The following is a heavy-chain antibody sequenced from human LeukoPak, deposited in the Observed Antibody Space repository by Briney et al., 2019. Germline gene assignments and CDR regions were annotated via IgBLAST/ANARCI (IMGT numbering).Heavy chain of an antibody. CDR1: GGSISSSSYY. CDR2: IYYSGST. V-gene: IGHV4-39*01. Sequence: PSETLSLTCTVSGGSISSSSYYWGWIRQPPGKRLEWIGSIYYSGSTYYNPSLKSRVTISVDTSKNHFSLKLNSVTAADTAVYYCARHDYGDHRVSWFDPWGQGTLVTVSS. J-gene: IGHJ5*02. CDR3: ARHDYGDHRVSWFDP. D-gene: IGHD4-17*01.